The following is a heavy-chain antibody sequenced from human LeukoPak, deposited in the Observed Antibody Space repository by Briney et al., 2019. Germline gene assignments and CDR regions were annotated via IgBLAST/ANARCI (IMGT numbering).Heavy chain of an antibody. CDR2: IIPILGIA. Sequence: SVKVSCKASGGTFSSYAISWVRQAPGQGLEWMGRIIPILGIANYAQKFQGRVTITADKSTSTAYMELSSLRSEDTAVYYCARTTIAVAGNFDYWGQGTLVTVSS. D-gene: IGHD6-19*01. J-gene: IGHJ4*02. CDR3: ARTTIAVAGNFDY. V-gene: IGHV1-69*04. CDR1: GGTFSSYA.